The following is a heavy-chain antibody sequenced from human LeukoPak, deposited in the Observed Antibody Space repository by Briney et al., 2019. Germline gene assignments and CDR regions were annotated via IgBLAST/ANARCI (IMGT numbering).Heavy chain of an antibody. CDR2: IHSDGGTT. CDR3: ARDIYSIAE. D-gene: IGHD3-3*02. Sequence: GGSLRLSCAASGFTFSDYWIHWVRQAPGKGLVWVSLIHSDGGTTNYADSVKGRFTMSRDNAKNMVYLQMNSLRVEDTAVYYCARDIYSIAEWGQGTLVTVSS. V-gene: IGHV3-74*01. J-gene: IGHJ4*02. CDR1: GFTFSDYW.